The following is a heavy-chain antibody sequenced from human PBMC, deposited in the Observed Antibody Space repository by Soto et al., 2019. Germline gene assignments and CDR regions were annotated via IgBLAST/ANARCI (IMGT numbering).Heavy chain of an antibody. CDR2: ISGSGGNT. Sequence: EVQLLESGGGLVQPGGSLRLSCAASGFTFSSYAMSWVRQAPGKGLEWVSAISGSGGNTYYADSVKGRFTISRDNSKNTLYLQMSSLRADDTAVYYCAKRLAAAGPYFHYWGQGTLVTVSS. CDR1: GFTFSSYA. J-gene: IGHJ4*02. D-gene: IGHD6-13*01. CDR3: AKRLAAAGPYFHY. V-gene: IGHV3-23*01.